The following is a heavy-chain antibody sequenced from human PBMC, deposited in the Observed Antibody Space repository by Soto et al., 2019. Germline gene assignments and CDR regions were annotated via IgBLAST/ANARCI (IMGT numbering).Heavy chain of an antibody. V-gene: IGHV3-30-3*01. CDR1: GFTVSSYA. CDR2: ISYDGSNK. J-gene: IGHJ4*02. CDR3: ARDGHSYGFDY. Sequence: GGSLRLSCAASGFTVSSYAMHWVRQAPGKGLEWVAVISYDGSNKYYADSVKGRFTISRDNSKNTLYLQMNSLRAEDTAVYYCARDGHSYGFDYWGQGTLVTVSS. D-gene: IGHD5-18*01.